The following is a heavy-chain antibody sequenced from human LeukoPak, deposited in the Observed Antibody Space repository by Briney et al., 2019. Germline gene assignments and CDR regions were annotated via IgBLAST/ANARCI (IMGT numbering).Heavy chain of an antibody. D-gene: IGHD4-17*01. CDR3: ARIYGDYVYYFDY. V-gene: IGHV3-74*01. J-gene: IGHJ4*02. Sequence: GGSLRLSCAASGFTFGSYWMHWVRQAPGKGLVWVSRINSDGSSTSYADSVKGRFTISRDNAKNTLYLQMNSLRAEDTAVYYCARIYGDYVYYFDYWGQGTLVTVSS. CDR2: INSDGSST. CDR1: GFTFGSYW.